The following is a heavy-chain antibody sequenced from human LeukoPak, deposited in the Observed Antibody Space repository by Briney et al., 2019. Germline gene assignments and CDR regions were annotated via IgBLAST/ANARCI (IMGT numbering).Heavy chain of an antibody. V-gene: IGHV3-48*01. CDR3: VRGQTSLDNWFDP. CDR2: IRPNDGTT. CDR1: GFTFSSYG. J-gene: IGHJ5*02. Sequence: PGGSLRLSCVASGFTFSSYGMHWVRQAPGKGLEWVSYIRPNDGTTHYADSVKGRFTISRDNAKNSLSLQMTSLRADDTAIYYCVRGQTSLDNWFDPWGQGTLVIVSS.